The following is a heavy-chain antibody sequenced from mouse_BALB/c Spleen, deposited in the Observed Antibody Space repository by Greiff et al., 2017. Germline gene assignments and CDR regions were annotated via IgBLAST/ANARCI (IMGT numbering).Heavy chain of an antibody. CDR1: GFTFSSYA. D-gene: IGHD2-4*01. CDR2: ISSGGST. CDR3: ASGTMITTRFAY. Sequence: EVQLVESGGGLVKPGGSLKLSCAASGFTFSSYAMSWVRQTPEKRLEWVASISSGGSTYYPDSVKGRFTISRDNARNILYLQMSSLRSEDTAMYYCASGTMITTRFAYWGQGTLVTVSA. J-gene: IGHJ3*01. V-gene: IGHV5-6-5*01.